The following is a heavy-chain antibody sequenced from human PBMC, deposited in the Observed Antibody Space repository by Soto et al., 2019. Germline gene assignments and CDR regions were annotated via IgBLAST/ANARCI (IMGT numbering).Heavy chain of an antibody. CDR2: INPNSGGT. Sequence: VSVKVSRKASGYGFSGVHMHWVRQAPGQGLEWMGWINPNSGGTKSAEKFQGRVTMTRDTSISTAYVELSRLTSDDTAVYYCASAAVTGTAGLDFWGQGTQVTVSS. CDR3: ASAAVTGTAGLDF. CDR1: GYGFSGVH. J-gene: IGHJ4*02. V-gene: IGHV1-2*02. D-gene: IGHD6-19*01.